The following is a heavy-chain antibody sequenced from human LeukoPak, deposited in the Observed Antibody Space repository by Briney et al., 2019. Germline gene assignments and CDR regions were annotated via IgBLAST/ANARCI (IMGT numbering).Heavy chain of an antibody. J-gene: IGHJ6*03. Sequence: SQTLSLTCTVSGGSISSYYWSWIRQPSGKGLEWIGYIYYSGSTNYNPSLKSRVTISVDTSKNQFSLKLSSVTAADTAVYYCARRGPVTTPYYYYYMDVWGKGTTVTVSS. CDR1: GGSISSYY. CDR3: ARRGPVTTPYYYYYMDV. CDR2: IYYSGST. D-gene: IGHD4-17*01. V-gene: IGHV4-59*08.